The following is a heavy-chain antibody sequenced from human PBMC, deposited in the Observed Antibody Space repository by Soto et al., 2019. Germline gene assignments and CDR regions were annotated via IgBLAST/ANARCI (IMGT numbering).Heavy chain of an antibody. Sequence: GGSLRLSCVASGFTFSSYWMSWVRQAPGKGLEWVANIKQDGSEKYYVDSVKGRFTISRDNAKNSLYLQMNSLRAEDTAVYYCARGPRITIFWGENWFDPWGQGTLVTVSS. V-gene: IGHV3-7*01. D-gene: IGHD3-9*01. CDR3: ARGPRITIFWGENWFDP. J-gene: IGHJ5*02. CDR1: GFTFSSYW. CDR2: IKQDGSEK.